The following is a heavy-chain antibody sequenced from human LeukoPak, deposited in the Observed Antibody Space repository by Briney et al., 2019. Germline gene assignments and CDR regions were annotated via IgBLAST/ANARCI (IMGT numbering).Heavy chain of an antibody. CDR2: ISSSGSTI. D-gene: IGHD3-10*02. J-gene: IGHJ6*04. CDR3: AELGITVIGGV. CDR1: GFTFSSYG. Sequence: GGSLRLSCAASGFTFSSYGMTWVRQAPGKGLEWVSYISSSGSTIYYADSVKGRFTISRDNAKNSLYLQMNSLRAEDTAVYYCAELGITVIGGVWGKGTTVTISS. V-gene: IGHV3-48*04.